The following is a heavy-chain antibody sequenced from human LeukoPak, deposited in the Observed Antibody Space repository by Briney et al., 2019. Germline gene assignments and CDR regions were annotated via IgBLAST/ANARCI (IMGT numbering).Heavy chain of an antibody. J-gene: IGHJ6*02. CDR3: ARVDIRSGGNYGMDV. D-gene: IGHD2-15*01. CDR2: IYYSGST. Sequence: PSETLSLTCTVSGGSISRGGYYWTWIRQHPGKGLEWIGYIYYSGSTYYNPSLKSRVTISVDTSKNQFSLKLSSVTAADTAVFYCARVDIRSGGNYGMDVWGQGTTVTVSS. V-gene: IGHV4-31*03. CDR1: GGSISRGGYY.